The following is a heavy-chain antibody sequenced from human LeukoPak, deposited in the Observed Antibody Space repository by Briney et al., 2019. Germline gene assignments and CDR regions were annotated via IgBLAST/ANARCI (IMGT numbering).Heavy chain of an antibody. CDR3: ARADSSGYSYYYYMDV. CDR2: IIPIFGTA. D-gene: IGHD3-22*01. J-gene: IGHJ6*03. Sequence: SVKVSCKASGGTFSSYAISWVRQAPGQGLEWMGRIIPIFGTANYAQKFQGRVTITADKSTSTAYMELSSLRSEDTAVYYCARADSSGYSYYYYMDVWGKGTTVTVSS. V-gene: IGHV1-69*06. CDR1: GGTFSSYA.